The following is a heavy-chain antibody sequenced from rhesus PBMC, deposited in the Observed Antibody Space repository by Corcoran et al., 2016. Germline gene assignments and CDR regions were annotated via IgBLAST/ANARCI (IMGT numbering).Heavy chain of an antibody. Sequence: QVQLQESGPGLVKPSETLSLTSAVSGGSITTYTWWTWIPQSPGKGLEWIGNIGGDRGGTNYNPSLMSRATISKDTSQSHCSLKLTSVTAADTAVYYCARHCGPGGAFDFWGQGLRVTVSS. D-gene: IGHD1-38*01. CDR2: IGGDRGGT. CDR1: GGSITTYTW. CDR3: ARHCGPGGAFDF. V-gene: IGHV4-65*02. J-gene: IGHJ3*01.